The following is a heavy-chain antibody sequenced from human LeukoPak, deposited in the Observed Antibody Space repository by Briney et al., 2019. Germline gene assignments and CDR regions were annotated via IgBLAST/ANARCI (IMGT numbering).Heavy chain of an antibody. CDR2: IFYSGST. CDR3: ASTAGGGSSAADY. CDR1: GDSISYFY. D-gene: IGHD2-15*01. J-gene: IGHJ4*02. Sequence: SETLSLTCTVSGDSISYFYWGWIRQPPGKGLEWIGYIFYSGSTNYNPSLKSRVTISVDTSKNQFSLKLSSVTAADTAVYYCASTAGGGSSAADYWGQGTLVTVSS. V-gene: IGHV4-59*01.